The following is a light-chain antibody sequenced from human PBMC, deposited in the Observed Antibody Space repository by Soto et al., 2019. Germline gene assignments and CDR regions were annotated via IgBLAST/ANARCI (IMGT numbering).Light chain of an antibody. Sequence: QSALTQPPSASGSPGQSVTISCTGTSSDIGLYNYVSWYQQHPGKVPKLMIYEVNKRPSGVPDRFSGSKSGNTASLTLSGLQADDEADYYCTSYAGSDHFVVFGGGTKVTVL. J-gene: IGLJ2*01. CDR3: TSYAGSDHFVV. V-gene: IGLV2-8*01. CDR1: SSDIGLYNY. CDR2: EVN.